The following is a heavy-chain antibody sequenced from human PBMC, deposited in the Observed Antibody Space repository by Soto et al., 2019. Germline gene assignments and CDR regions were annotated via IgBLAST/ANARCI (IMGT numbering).Heavy chain of an antibody. CDR2: IDPSDSYT. D-gene: IGHD6-13*01. J-gene: IGHJ4*02. CDR3: ATWYSSSWH. Sequence: PGESLKISCKGSGYSFTNYWISWVRQMPGKGLEWMGRIDPSDSYTNYSPSFQGHVTTSADKSINTAYLQWSSLKASDTATYYCATWYSSSWHWGQGTLVTVSS. CDR1: GYSFTNYW. V-gene: IGHV5-10-1*01.